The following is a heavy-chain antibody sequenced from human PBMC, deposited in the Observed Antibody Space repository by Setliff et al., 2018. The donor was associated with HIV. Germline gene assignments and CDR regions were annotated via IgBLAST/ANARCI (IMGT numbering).Heavy chain of an antibody. J-gene: IGHJ6*03. V-gene: IGHV1-2*06. D-gene: IGHD2-2*01. CDR3: ARGSTAVNYYYYYIDV. CDR1: GYTFTGHY. Sequence: ASVKVSCKASGYTFTGHYMHWVRQAPGQGLEWMGRINPNSGDTNYAQKFKGRVTMTRDTSISTAYMEVTRLRSDDTAVYYCARGSTAVNYYYYYIDVWGKGTTVTVSS. CDR2: INPNSGDT.